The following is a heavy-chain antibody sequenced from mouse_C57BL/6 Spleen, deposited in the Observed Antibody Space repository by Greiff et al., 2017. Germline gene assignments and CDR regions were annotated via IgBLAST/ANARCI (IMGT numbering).Heavy chain of an antibody. J-gene: IGHJ2*01. D-gene: IGHD2-5*01. V-gene: IGHV1-15*01. Sequence: QVHVKQSGAELVRPGASVTLSCKASGYTFTDYEMHWVKQTPVHGLEWIGAIDPETGGTAYNQKFKGKAILTADKSSSTAYMELRSLTSEDSAVYYCTRPYYSNLYYFDYWGQGTTLTVSS. CDR2: IDPETGGT. CDR3: TRPYYSNLYYFDY. CDR1: GYTFTDYE.